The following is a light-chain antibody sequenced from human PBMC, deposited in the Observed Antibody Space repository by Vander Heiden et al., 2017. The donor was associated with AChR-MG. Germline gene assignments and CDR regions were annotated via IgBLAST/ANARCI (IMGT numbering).Light chain of an antibody. Sequence: DIVLTQSPVTLSVSPGERGTLSCRASQDVRGNLAWYQQKPGQAPRLLFYGASVRATGVPARFSATGSGRDFTLTISSLLSEDFAVYYCQQYNQWPRDTFGQGTKVEIK. J-gene: IGKJ2*01. CDR2: GAS. CDR3: QQYNQWPRDT. V-gene: IGKV3-15*01. CDR1: QDVRGN.